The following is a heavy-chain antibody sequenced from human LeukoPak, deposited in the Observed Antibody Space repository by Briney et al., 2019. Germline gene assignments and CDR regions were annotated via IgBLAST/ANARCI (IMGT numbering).Heavy chain of an antibody. J-gene: IGHJ4*02. D-gene: IGHD4/OR15-4a*01. CDR1: GFTFSNFA. Sequence: PTGGSLRLSGAASGFTFSNFAMTWVRQTPGKGLEWVSTISGSGGSTYNEDSVKGRFTISRDNSKNTLYLQMNSLRVEDTAVYYCAKEGYGDSFDYWGQGTLVTVSS. CDR3: AKEGYGDSFDY. V-gene: IGHV3-23*01. CDR2: ISGSGGST.